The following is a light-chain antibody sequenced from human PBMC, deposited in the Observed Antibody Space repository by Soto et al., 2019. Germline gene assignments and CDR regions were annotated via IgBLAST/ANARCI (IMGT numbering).Light chain of an antibody. CDR3: QVWDSSSNHRV. V-gene: IGLV3-21*02. CDR2: DNS. CDR1: NIGTKR. J-gene: IGLJ3*02. Sequence: SYELTQPPSVSVAPGQTARITCGGNNIGTKRVHWYQQKPGQAPVLVVHDNSDRPSGIPERFSGSNSGNTATLTISRVEAGDEADYYCQVWDSSSNHRVFGGGTKLTVL.